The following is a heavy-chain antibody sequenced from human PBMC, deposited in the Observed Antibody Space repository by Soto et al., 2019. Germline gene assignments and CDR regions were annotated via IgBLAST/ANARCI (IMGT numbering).Heavy chain of an antibody. D-gene: IGHD3-10*01. CDR3: AIDRGVADRHFDD. J-gene: IGHJ4*03. Sequence: GESLRLSCAVSGSALSNYAMRCVRQAPGKGLGWVSSFRTCIEATHYADSVKDRITLSRDDSKNTPYLQMNSLRAEDTAVSDRAIDRGVADRHFDDWGQWPQV. V-gene: IGHV3-23*01. CDR2: FRTCIEAT. CDR1: GSALSNYA.